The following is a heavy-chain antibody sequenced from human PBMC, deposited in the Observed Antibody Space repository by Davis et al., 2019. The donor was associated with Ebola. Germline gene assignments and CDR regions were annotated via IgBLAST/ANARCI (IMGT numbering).Heavy chain of an antibody. CDR3: ARSIVGASRVFDY. J-gene: IGHJ4*02. Sequence: GESLKISCAASGFTFSSYSMNWVRQAPGKGLEWVSSISSSTDYIYYADSMKGRFTISRDNAKNSLYLQMNSLRDEDTAVYYCARSIVGASRVFDYWGQGTLVTVSS. CDR1: GFTFSSYS. D-gene: IGHD1-26*01. CDR2: ISSSTDYI. V-gene: IGHV3-21*01.